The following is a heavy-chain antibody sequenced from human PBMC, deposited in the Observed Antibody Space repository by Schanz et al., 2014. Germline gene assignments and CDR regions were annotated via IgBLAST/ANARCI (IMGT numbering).Heavy chain of an antibody. J-gene: IGHJ4*02. V-gene: IGHV3-23*04. CDR3: ARDGDFDY. Sequence: EVQLVESGGGLAQPGGSLRLSCAASGITFSGYSMNWVRQAPGKGLEWVSLVSASGGGPFYADSVKGRFTISRDNSKNTLFLQMSSLRAEDTAVYYCARDGDFDYWGQGTLVTVSS. CDR2: VSASGGGP. CDR1: GITFSGYS.